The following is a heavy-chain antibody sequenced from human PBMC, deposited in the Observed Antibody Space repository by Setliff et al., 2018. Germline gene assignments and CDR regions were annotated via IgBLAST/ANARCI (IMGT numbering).Heavy chain of an antibody. V-gene: IGHV3-7*01. J-gene: IGHJ4*02. CDR3: VRDLHWGFDY. D-gene: IGHD7-27*01. CDR1: GYSFTNYW. CDR2: IKQDGSEK. Sequence: GVLKISCEGSGYSFTNYWIAWVRQMPGKGLEWVANIKQDGSEKYYVDSVKGRFTISRDNVKNSLFLQMNSLRAEDTAVYYCVRDLHWGFDYWGLGTLVTVSS.